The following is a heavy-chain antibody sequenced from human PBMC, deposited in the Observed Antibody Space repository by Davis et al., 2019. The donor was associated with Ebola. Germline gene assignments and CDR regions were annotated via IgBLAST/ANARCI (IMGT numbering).Heavy chain of an antibody. CDR3: ARAYDSSAHRYFQH. J-gene: IGHJ1*01. CDR2: ISYDGGIK. Sequence: PGGSLRLSCAASGFTFSSHAMHWVRQGPDKGLEWVAVISYDGGIKEYADSVKGRFTISRDNSKNTLYLQMNSLRPEDTAVYYCARAYDSSAHRYFQHWGQGTLVTVSS. CDR1: GFTFSSHA. D-gene: IGHD3-22*01. V-gene: IGHV3-30*04.